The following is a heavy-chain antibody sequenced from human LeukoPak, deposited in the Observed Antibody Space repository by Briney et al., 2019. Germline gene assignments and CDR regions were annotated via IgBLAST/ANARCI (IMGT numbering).Heavy chain of an antibody. CDR3: ARTPPYYDFWSGYYRPYGMDV. J-gene: IGHJ6*02. D-gene: IGHD3-3*01. CDR1: GYTFTSYD. Sequence: ASVKVSCKASGYTFTSYDISWVRQATGQGLEWMGWMNPNSGNTGYAQKFQGRVTMTRNTSISTAYMELSSLRSEDTAVYYCARTPPYYDFWSGYYRPYGMDVWGQGTTVTVSS. CDR2: MNPNSGNT. V-gene: IGHV1-8*01.